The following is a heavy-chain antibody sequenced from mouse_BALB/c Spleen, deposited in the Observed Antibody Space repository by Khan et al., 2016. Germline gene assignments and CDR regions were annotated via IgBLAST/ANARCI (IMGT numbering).Heavy chain of an antibody. CDR2: INPGSGGP. V-gene: IGHV1-54*01. CDR1: GYAFTNCL. CDR3: ARPYGSSYVGFAT. D-gene: IGHD1-1*01. J-gene: IGHJ3*01. Sequence: QVQLKQSGAELVRPGTSVKVSCKASGYAFTNCLIEWVKQRPGQGPEWIGVINPGSGGPNYNERFKGKATLTADNSSSTAYMQLSSLTSDDSAVFSWARPYGSSYVGFATWGRGHLVT.